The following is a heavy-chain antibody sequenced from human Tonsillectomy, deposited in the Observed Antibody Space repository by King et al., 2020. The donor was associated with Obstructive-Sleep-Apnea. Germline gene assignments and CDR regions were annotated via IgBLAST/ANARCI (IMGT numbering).Heavy chain of an antibody. Sequence: VQLVESGGVVVQPGGSLRLSCAASGFTFDDHAMHWVRQAPGKGLEWVSLISWDGDIIYYADSVKGRFTISRDNSKNSLYLQMNSLRAEDTALYYCAREDILTGYDAFDIWGQGTMVTVSS. J-gene: IGHJ3*02. V-gene: IGHV3-43D*03. CDR2: ISWDGDII. CDR1: GFTFDDHA. D-gene: IGHD3-9*01. CDR3: AREDILTGYDAFDI.